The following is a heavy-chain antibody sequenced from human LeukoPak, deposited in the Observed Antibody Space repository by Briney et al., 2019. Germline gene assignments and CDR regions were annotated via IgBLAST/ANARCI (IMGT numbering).Heavy chain of an antibody. D-gene: IGHD3-3*01. CDR2: ISWNSGSI. V-gene: IGHV3-9*01. Sequence: GGSLRLSCAASGFTFDDYAMHWVRQAPGKGLEWVSGISWNSGSIGYADSVKGRFTISRDNAKNSLYLQMNSLRAEDTALYYCAKSPWSGYFFWFDPWGQGTLVTVSS. J-gene: IGHJ5*02. CDR3: AKSPWSGYFFWFDP. CDR1: GFTFDDYA.